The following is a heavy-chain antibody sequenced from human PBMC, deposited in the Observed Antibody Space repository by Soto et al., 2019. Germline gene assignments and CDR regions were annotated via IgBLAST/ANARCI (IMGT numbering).Heavy chain of an antibody. V-gene: IGHV4-59*08. CDR2: IYYSGST. Sequence: QVQLQESGPGLVKPSETLSLTCTVSGGSISSYYWSWIRQPPGKGLEWIGYIYYSGSTNYNPSLTSRVTISVDTSKNQFSLKLSSVTAADTAVYYCARRYSRYFDYWGQGTLVTVSS. J-gene: IGHJ4*02. CDR1: GGSISSYY. CDR3: ARRYSRYFDY. D-gene: IGHD2-15*01.